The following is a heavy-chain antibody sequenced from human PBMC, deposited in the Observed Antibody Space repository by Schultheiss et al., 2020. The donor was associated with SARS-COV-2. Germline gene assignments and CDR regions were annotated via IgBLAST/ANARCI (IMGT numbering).Heavy chain of an antibody. CDR1: GFTFSSYS. D-gene: IGHD3-22*01. V-gene: IGHV3-21*01. CDR3: ATAKGRITMIVVAIPDAFDI. Sequence: GESLKISCAASGFTFSSYSMNWVRQAPGKGLEWVSSISSSSSYIYYADSVKGRFTISRDNAKNSLYLQMNSLRAEDTAVYYCATAKGRITMIVVAIPDAFDIWGQGTMVTVSS. J-gene: IGHJ3*02. CDR2: ISSSSSYI.